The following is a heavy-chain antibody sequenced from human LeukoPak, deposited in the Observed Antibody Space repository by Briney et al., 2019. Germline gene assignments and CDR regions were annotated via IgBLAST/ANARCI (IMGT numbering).Heavy chain of an antibody. Sequence: SGGSLRLSCAVSGFTFNNAWMSWVRQAPGRGLEWVSVMYSGGSTYYADSVKGRFTISRDNSKNTMYLQMNSLRAEDTAVYYCARDTWVVTAADYLGQGTLVTVSS. J-gene: IGHJ4*02. CDR2: MYSGGST. CDR3: ARDTWVVTAADY. CDR1: GFTFNNAW. D-gene: IGHD2-2*01. V-gene: IGHV3-53*01.